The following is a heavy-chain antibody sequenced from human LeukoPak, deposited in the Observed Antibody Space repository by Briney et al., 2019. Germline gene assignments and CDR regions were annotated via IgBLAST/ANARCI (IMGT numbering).Heavy chain of an antibody. CDR3: AREGGGYKVAFDY. J-gene: IGHJ4*02. V-gene: IGHV3-66*01. CDR1: GFTVSSNY. D-gene: IGHD5-12*01. CDR2: IYSGGST. Sequence: GGSLRLSCAASGFTVSSNYMSWVRQAPGKGLEWVSVIYSGGSTYYADSVKGRFTIPRDNSKNTLYLQMNSLRAEDTAVYYCAREGGGYKVAFDYWGQGTLVTVSS.